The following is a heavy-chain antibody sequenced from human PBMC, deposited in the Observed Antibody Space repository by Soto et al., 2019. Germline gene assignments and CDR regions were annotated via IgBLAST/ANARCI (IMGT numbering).Heavy chain of an antibody. V-gene: IGHV3-33*01. J-gene: IGHJ6*02. CDR1: GFTFSSYG. CDR3: ARGITMVRGVIHYYGMDV. D-gene: IGHD3-10*01. Sequence: QVQLVESGGGVVQPGRSLRLSCAASGFTFSSYGMHWVRQAPGKGLEWVAVIWYDGSNKYYADSVKGRFTISGDNSKNTLYLQMNSLRAEDTAVYYCARGITMVRGVIHYYGMDVWGQGTTVTVSS. CDR2: IWYDGSNK.